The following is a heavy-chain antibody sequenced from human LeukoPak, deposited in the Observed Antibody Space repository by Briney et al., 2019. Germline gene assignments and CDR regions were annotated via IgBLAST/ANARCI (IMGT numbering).Heavy chain of an antibody. CDR2: ISGSGGST. V-gene: IGHV3-23*01. CDR3: AKASNYYDSSGQDLYYFDY. Sequence: GGSLRLSCAASGFTFSSYAMSWVRQAPGKGLEWVSAISGSGGSTYYADSVKGRFTISRDNSKNTLYLQMNSLRAEDTAVYYCAKASNYYDSSGQDLYYFDYWGQGTLVTVSS. CDR1: GFTFSSYA. J-gene: IGHJ4*02. D-gene: IGHD3-22*01.